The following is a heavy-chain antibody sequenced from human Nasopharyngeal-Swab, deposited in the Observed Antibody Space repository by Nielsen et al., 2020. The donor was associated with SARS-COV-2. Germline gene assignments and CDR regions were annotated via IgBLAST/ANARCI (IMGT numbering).Heavy chain of an antibody. CDR2: ISSSSSYI. CDR3: ARGAPPARLGY. J-gene: IGHJ4*02. Sequence: WIRQPPGKGLEWVSSISSSSSYIYYADSVKGRFTVSRDNAKNSLYLQMNSLGAGDTAIYYCARGAPPARLGYWGQGTLVTVSS. D-gene: IGHD1-1*01. V-gene: IGHV3-21*01.